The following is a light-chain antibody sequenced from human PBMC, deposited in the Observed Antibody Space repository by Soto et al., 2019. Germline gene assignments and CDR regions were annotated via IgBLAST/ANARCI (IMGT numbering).Light chain of an antibody. CDR1: SSDVGGYNY. CDR3: SSFITSSITSYV. CDR2: GVS. Sequence: QSALTQPASVSGSPGQSITISCTGTSSDVGGYNYVSWYQQHPGKAPKLVIYGVSNRPSGVSNRFSGSKSGNTASLTISGLQADDEADYYCSSFITSSITSYVFGTGTKVTVL. J-gene: IGLJ1*01. V-gene: IGLV2-14*01.